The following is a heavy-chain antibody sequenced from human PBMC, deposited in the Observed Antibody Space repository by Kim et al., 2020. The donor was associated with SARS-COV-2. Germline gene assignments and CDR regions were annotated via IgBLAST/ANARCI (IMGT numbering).Heavy chain of an antibody. CDR3: AKALLLRYSYGYY. J-gene: IGHJ4*02. D-gene: IGHD5-18*01. Sequence: YADSGKGRFTISRDNSKNTLYLQMNSLRAEDTAVYYCAKALLLRYSYGYYWGQGTLVTVSS. V-gene: IGHV3-23*01.